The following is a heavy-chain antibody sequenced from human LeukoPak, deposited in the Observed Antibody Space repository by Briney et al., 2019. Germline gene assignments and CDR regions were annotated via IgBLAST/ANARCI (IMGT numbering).Heavy chain of an antibody. CDR2: INHSGST. CDR3: ARDDYGSGSYYNWFDP. CDR1: GGSFSGYY. Sequence: SETLSLTCAVYGGSFSGYYWSWIRQPPGKGLEWIGEINHSGSTNYNPSLKSRVTISVDTSKNQFSLKLSSVTAADTAVYYCARDDYGSGSYYNWFDPWGQGTLVTVSS. J-gene: IGHJ5*02. D-gene: IGHD3-10*01. V-gene: IGHV4-34*01.